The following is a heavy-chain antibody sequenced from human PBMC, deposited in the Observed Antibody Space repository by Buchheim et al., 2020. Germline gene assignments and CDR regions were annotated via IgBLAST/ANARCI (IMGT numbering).Heavy chain of an antibody. D-gene: IGHD1-14*01. CDR1: GDSLRGYY. J-gene: IGHJ5*02. Sequence: QVLLQESGPGLLKPSETLSLTCTVSGDSLRGYYWNWIRQPPGKGLEWIGYISYGGTTQYNPTLKSRVSIPLDTSKDPFYFKMNTVTAADTAKYFCARGGQTAAAVDNWFDPWGQG. V-gene: IGHV4-59*01. CDR2: ISYGGTT. CDR3: ARGGQTAAAVDNWFDP.